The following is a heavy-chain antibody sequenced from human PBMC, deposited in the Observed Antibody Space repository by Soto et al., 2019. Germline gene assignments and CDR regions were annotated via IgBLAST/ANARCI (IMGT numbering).Heavy chain of an antibody. V-gene: IGHV1-46*01. Sequence: GASVKVSCKASGYTFTSYYMHWVRQAPGQGLEWMGIINPSGGSTSYAQKFQGRVTMTRDTSTSTVYMELSSLRSEDTAVYYCARSYYDYVWGSYRTSDRYDAFDIWGQGXMVTVSS. CDR1: GYTFTSYY. J-gene: IGHJ3*02. CDR2: INPSGGST. CDR3: ARSYYDYVWGSYRTSDRYDAFDI. D-gene: IGHD3-16*02.